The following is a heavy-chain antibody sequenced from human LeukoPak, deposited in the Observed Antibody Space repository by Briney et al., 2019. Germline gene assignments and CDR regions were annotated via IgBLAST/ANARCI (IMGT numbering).Heavy chain of an antibody. V-gene: IGHV3-33*01. CDR2: IWYDGSNK. CDR1: GLTFSSYG. Sequence: GGSLRLSCAASGLTFSSYGMHWVRQAPGKGLEWVAVIWYDGSNKYYADSVKGRFTISRDNSKNTLYLQTNSLRAEDTAVYYCARDAYCSSTSCYTPPFGYWGQGTLVTVSS. J-gene: IGHJ4*02. CDR3: ARDAYCSSTSCYTPPFGY. D-gene: IGHD2-2*02.